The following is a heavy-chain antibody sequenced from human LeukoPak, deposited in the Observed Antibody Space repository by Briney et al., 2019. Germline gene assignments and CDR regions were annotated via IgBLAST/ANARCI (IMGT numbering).Heavy chain of an antibody. Sequence: ASVKVPCKASGYTFTSYAMHWVRQAPGQRLEWMGWINAGNGNTKYSQKFQGRVTITRDTSASTAYMELSSLRSEDTAVYYCAASSPYGNDAFDIWGQGTMVTVSS. CDR1: GYTFTSYA. D-gene: IGHD1-14*01. J-gene: IGHJ3*02. CDR2: INAGNGNT. V-gene: IGHV1-3*01. CDR3: AASSPYGNDAFDI.